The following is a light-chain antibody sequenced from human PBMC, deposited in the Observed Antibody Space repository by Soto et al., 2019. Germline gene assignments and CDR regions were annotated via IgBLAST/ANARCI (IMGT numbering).Light chain of an antibody. Sequence: QSALTQPPSASGSPGQSVTISCTGTSSDVGGYNYVSWYQQHPGKAPKLMIYDVTKRPSGVPDRFSGYKYDNTASLTVSGLQAEDEADYYCSSYAGSNFVVFGGGTKLTVL. CDR2: DVT. V-gene: IGLV2-8*01. J-gene: IGLJ2*01. CDR1: SSDVGGYNY. CDR3: SSYAGSNFVV.